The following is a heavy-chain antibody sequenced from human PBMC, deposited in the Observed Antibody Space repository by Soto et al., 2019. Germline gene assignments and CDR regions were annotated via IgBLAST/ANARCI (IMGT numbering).Heavy chain of an antibody. J-gene: IGHJ6*02. D-gene: IGHD1-26*01. Sequence: PGESLKISCKGSGYSFTIYWISWVRQMPGKGLEWMGRIDPSDSYTNYSPSFQGHVTISADKSISTAYLQWSSLKASDTAMYYCXRHPIVGATSHYYGMDVWGQGTTVTVSS. CDR1: GYSFTIYW. CDR3: XRHPIVGATSHYYGMDV. CDR2: IDPSDSYT. V-gene: IGHV5-10-1*01.